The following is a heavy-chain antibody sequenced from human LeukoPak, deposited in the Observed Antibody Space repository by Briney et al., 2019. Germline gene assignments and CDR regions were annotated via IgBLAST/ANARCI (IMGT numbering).Heavy chain of an antibody. D-gene: IGHD4-17*01. CDR3: ARSSDYGDQNDAFDI. J-gene: IGHJ3*02. V-gene: IGHV7-4-1*02. CDR1: GYTFTSYA. CDR2: INTNTGNP. Sequence: ASVTVSCKASGYTFTSYAMNWVRQAPGQGLEWMGWINTNTGNPTYAQGFTGRFVFSLDTSVSTAYLQISSLKAEDTAVYYCARSSDYGDQNDAFDIWGQGTMVTVSS.